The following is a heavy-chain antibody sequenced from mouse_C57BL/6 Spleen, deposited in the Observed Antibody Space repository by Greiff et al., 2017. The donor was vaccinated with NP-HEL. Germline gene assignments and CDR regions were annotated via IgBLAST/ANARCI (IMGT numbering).Heavy chain of an antibody. CDR2: INPGSGGT. V-gene: IGHV1-54*01. CDR3: ERPGEKTGRGWFAY. J-gene: IGHJ3*01. CDR1: GYAFTNYL. Sequence: VQLQQSGAELVRPGTSVKVSCKASGYAFTNYLLEWVKQRPGQGLEWIGVINPGSGGTNYNEKFKGKATLTADKSSSTAYMQLSSLTSEDSAVYFCERPGEKTGRGWFAYWGQGTLVTVSA. D-gene: IGHD4-1*01.